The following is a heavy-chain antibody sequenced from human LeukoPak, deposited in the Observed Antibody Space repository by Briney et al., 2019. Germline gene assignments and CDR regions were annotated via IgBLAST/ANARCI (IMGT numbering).Heavy chain of an antibody. D-gene: IGHD3-10*01. V-gene: IGHV3-23*01. Sequence: GGSLRLSCAASGFTFSSYAMSWVRQAPGKGLEWVSAISGSGGSTYYADSVKGRFTISRDNSKNTLYLQMNSLRAEDTAVYYSASLGILLWFGESRDYWGQGTLVTVSS. CDR3: ASLGILLWFGESRDY. J-gene: IGHJ4*02. CDR2: ISGSGGST. CDR1: GFTFSSYA.